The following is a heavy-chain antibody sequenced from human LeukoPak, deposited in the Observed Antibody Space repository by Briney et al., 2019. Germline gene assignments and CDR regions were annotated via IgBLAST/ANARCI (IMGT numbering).Heavy chain of an antibody. J-gene: IGHJ4*02. CDR2: ISSSGSTI. CDR3: AGDRLRSRYDILTGYYY. Sequence: GGSLRLSCAASGFTFSDYYMSWIRQAPGKGLEWVSYISSSGSTIYYADSVKGRFTISRDNAKNSLYLQMNGLRAEDTAVYYCAGDRLRSRYDILTGYYYWGQGTLVTVSS. V-gene: IGHV3-11*01. D-gene: IGHD3-9*01. CDR1: GFTFSDYY.